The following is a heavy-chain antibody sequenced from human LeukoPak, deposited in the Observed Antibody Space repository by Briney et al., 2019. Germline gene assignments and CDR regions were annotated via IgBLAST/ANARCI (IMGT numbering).Heavy chain of an antibody. Sequence: GASVKVSCKASGYTFTSYDINWVRQATGQGLEWMGWMNPNSGNTGYAQKFRGRVTMTRNTSISTAYMELSSLRSEDTAVYYCYSSSWLPFYHYYGMDVWGQGTTVTVSS. V-gene: IGHV1-8*01. J-gene: IGHJ6*02. CDR3: YSSSWLPFYHYYGMDV. CDR1: GYTFTSYD. D-gene: IGHD6-13*01. CDR2: MNPNSGNT.